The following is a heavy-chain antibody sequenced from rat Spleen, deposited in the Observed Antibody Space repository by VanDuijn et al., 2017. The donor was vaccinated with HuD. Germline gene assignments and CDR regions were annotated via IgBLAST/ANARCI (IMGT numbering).Heavy chain of an antibody. CDR3: ARAVLTRRGFSFDY. J-gene: IGHJ2*01. Sequence: QVQLMESGPGLVQPSETLSLTCTVSGFSLTRYNVHWVRQPPGKGLEWMGVMWSGGNTDYHSALKSRQSISRDTSKNQVFLKMNSLPREDTTTSSCARAVLTRRGFSFDYWGQGVLVTLSS. CDR2: MWSGGNT. CDR1: GFSLTRYN. V-gene: IGHV2-45*01. D-gene: IGHD5-1*01.